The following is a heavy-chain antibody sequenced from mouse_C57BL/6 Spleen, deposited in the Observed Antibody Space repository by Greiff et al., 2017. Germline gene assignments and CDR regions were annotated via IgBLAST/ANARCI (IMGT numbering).Heavy chain of an antibody. CDR1: GYSITSGYY. D-gene: IGHD2-2*01. CDR3: ARDFTMVTRGYAMDY. CDR2: ISYDGSN. Sequence: EVKLMESGPGLVKPSQSLSLTCSVTGYSITSGYYWNWIRQFPGNKLEWMGYISYDGSNNYNPSLKNRISITRDTSKNQFFLKLNSVTTEDTATYYCARDFTMVTRGYAMDYWGQGTSVTVSS. J-gene: IGHJ4*01. V-gene: IGHV3-6*01.